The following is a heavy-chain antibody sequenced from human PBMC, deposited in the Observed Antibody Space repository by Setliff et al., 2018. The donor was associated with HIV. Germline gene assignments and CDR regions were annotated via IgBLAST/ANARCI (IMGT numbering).Heavy chain of an antibody. J-gene: IGHJ6*03. CDR2: LHLSGKS. Sequence: PSETLSLTCNISGVSIDSHYWSWIRQAAGQELEWIGRLHLSGKSNSSPALRSRVTISVDTSKRQLSLKLSSVTAADTAVYYCARERLGVPAVYYYYYYYMDVWGKGTTVTVSS. CDR3: ARERLGVPAVYYYYYYYMDV. D-gene: IGHD2-2*01. V-gene: IGHV4-4*07. CDR1: GVSIDSHY.